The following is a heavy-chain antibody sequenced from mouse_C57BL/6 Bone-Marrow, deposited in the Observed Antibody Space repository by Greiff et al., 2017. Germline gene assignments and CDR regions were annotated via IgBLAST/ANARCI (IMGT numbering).Heavy chain of an antibody. CDR1: GYTFTSYW. V-gene: IGHV1-55*01. J-gene: IGHJ3*01. CDR2: IYPGSGST. Sequence: QVQLQQPGAELVKPGASVKMSCKASGYTFTSYWITWVKQRPGQGLAWIGDIYPGSGSTNYNEKFKSKATLTVDTSSSTAYMQLSSLTSEDSAVYYCAREYYGNPWFAYWGQGTLVTVSA. D-gene: IGHD2-1*01. CDR3: AREYYGNPWFAY.